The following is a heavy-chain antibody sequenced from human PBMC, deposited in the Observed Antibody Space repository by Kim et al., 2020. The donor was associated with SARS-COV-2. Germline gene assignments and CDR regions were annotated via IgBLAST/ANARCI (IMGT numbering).Heavy chain of an antibody. V-gene: IGHV3-33*01. J-gene: IGHJ4*02. CDR3: ARGDSELWGPSPDY. Sequence: GGSLRLSCAASGFTFSSYGMHWVRQAPGKGLEWVAVIWYDGSNKYYADSVKGRFTISRDNSKNTLYLQMNSLRAEDTAVYYCARGDSELWGPSPDYWGQGTLVTVSS. D-gene: IGHD1-7*01. CDR2: IWYDGSNK. CDR1: GFTFSSYG.